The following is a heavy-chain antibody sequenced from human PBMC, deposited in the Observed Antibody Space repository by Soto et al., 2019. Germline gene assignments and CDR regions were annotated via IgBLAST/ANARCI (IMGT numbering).Heavy chain of an antibody. CDR2: IIPITRIA. D-gene: IGHD1-26*01. J-gene: IGHJ2*01. Sequence: QVQLVQSGAELKKPVSSVKVSCRASGGTFSSYTVSWVRQAPGQGLEWMGRIIPITRIANYAQKFQGRVTITAYKTTSPAYMELSSLTYEDTAVYYCASLVGATYWGHWYFDLWGRGSLVAVSS. V-gene: IGHV1-69*02. CDR1: GGTFSSYT. CDR3: ASLVGATYWGHWYFDL.